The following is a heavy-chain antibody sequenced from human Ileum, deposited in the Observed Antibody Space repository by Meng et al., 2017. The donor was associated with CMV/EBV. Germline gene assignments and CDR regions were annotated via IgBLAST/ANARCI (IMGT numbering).Heavy chain of an antibody. CDR2: INSDGSST. D-gene: IGHD6-13*01. CDR3: ARDTGQLTNWFDP. CDR1: GFTFSSYW. Sequence: GESLKISCAASGFTFSSYWMHWVRQAPGKGLVWVSRINSDGSSTSYADSVKARFTISRDNANNTLYLQMNSLRAEDTAVYYCARDTGQLTNWFDPWGQGTLVTVSS. V-gene: IGHV3-74*01. J-gene: IGHJ5*02.